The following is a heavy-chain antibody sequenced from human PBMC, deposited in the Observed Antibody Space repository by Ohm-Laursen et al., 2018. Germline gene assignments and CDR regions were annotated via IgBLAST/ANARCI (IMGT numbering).Heavy chain of an antibody. CDR3: AKDVGVAFAYDS. V-gene: IGHV3-30*18. CDR2: ISYDESDE. J-gene: IGHJ4*02. CDR1: GFTFSSYG. D-gene: IGHD2-15*01. Sequence: SLRLSCAASGFTFSSYGMHWVRQAPGKGLEWVALISYDESDEYYADSVKGRFTISRDNSKNTLYLQMNSLRAEDTAVYYCAKDVGVAFAYDSWGQGTLVTVSS.